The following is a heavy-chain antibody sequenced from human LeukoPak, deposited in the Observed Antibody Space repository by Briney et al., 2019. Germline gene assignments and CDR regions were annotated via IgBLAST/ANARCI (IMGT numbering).Heavy chain of an antibody. CDR3: ARDLYGGNRVVAY. CDR2: IYHSGST. CDR1: GYSISSGYY. V-gene: IGHV4-38-2*02. D-gene: IGHD4-23*01. Sequence: ETLSLTCTVSGYSISSGYYWGWIRQPPGKGLEWIGSIYHSGSTYYNPSLKSRVTISVDTSKNQFSLKLSSVTAADTAVYYCARDLYGGNRVVAYWGQGTLVTVSS. J-gene: IGHJ4*02.